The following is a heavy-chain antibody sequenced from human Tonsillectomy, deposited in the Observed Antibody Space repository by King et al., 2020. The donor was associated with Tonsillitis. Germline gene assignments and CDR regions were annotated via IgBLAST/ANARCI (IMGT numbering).Heavy chain of an antibody. CDR2: INHSGST. D-gene: IGHD3-10*01. CDR1: GGSFSGYY. J-gene: IGHJ6*04. CDR3: ASLTYYYGSGSYDRRAPPRAGV. V-gene: IGHV4-34*01. Sequence: VQLQQWGAGLLKPSETLSLTCAVSGGSFSGYYWSWIRQPPGKGLEWIGEINHSGSTNYNPSLKSRVTISVDTSKNQFSLKLSSVTAADTAVYYCASLTYYYGSGSYDRRAPPRAGVWGKGTTVTVSS.